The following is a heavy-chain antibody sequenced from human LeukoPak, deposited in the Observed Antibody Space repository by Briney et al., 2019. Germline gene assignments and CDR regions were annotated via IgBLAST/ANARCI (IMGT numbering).Heavy chain of an antibody. V-gene: IGHV4-34*01. J-gene: IGHJ5*02. CDR2: INHSGST. CDR1: GGSFSGYY. D-gene: IGHD2-15*01. CDR3: ARGAMSGYCSGGSCYSDSWYFRGWFDP. Sequence: SETLSLTCAVYGGSFSGYYWSWIRQPPGKGLEWIGEINHSGSTNYIPSLKSRVTISVDTSKNQFSLKLSSVTAADTAVYYCARGAMSGYCSGGSCYSDSWYFRGWFDPWGQGTLVTVSS.